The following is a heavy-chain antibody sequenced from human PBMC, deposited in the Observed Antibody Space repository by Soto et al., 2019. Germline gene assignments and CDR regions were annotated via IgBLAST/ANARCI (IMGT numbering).Heavy chain of an antibody. D-gene: IGHD3-10*01. CDR2: IYYSGST. CDR3: AREEVAYYDSGSYNWFDP. J-gene: IGHJ5*02. CDR1: GGSISSGGYY. Sequence: QVQLQESGPGLVKPSQTLSLTCTVSGGSISSGGYYWSWIRQYPGKGLEWIGYIYYSGSTYYNPSLKRRVTISVDTSNNQFSLKLSFVTAADTAVYYCAREEVAYYDSGSYNWFDPWGQGILVTVSS. V-gene: IGHV4-31*03.